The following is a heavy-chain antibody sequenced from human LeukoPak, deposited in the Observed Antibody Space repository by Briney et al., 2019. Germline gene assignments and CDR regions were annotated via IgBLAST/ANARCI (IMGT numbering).Heavy chain of an antibody. Sequence: PGGPLRLSCAASGFTFSLYWMSWVRQAPGKGLEWVANMNLDGSEKYYVDSAKGRFSISRDNAKNSLYLQMNSLRAEDTAVYYCAKGHTATSGIYWGQGTLVTVSS. J-gene: IGHJ4*02. CDR3: AKGHTATSGIY. CDR2: MNLDGSEK. CDR1: GFTFSLYW. D-gene: IGHD3-10*01. V-gene: IGHV3-7*01.